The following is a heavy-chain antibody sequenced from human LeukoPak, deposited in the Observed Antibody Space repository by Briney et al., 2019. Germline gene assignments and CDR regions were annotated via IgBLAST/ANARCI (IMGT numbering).Heavy chain of an antibody. CDR1: GFTFSSYG. CDR3: ARERTGYYGMDV. Sequence: GGSLRLSCAASGFTFSSYGMHWVRQAPGKGLEWVAVIWYDGSTKYYADSVKGRFIISRDNSKNTLYLQMNSLRDEDTAVYYCARERTGYYGMDVWGQGTTVTVSS. CDR2: IWYDGSTK. J-gene: IGHJ6*02. D-gene: IGHD1-14*01. V-gene: IGHV3-33*01.